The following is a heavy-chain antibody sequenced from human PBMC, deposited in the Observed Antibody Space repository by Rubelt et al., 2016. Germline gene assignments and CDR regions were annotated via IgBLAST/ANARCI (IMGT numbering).Heavy chain of an antibody. V-gene: IGHV4-34*01. CDR1: GGSFSGYY. CDR3: ARSYSIASGSYYDY. Sequence: QVQLQQWGAGLLKPSETLSLTCAVYGGSFSGYYWSWIRQPPGKGLEWIGEINHSGSTNYNPSLKSRVTISVGTSKNHFSLKLSSVTAADTAVYYCARSYSIASGSYYDYWGQGTLVTVSS. D-gene: IGHD3-10*01. CDR2: INHSGST. J-gene: IGHJ4*02.